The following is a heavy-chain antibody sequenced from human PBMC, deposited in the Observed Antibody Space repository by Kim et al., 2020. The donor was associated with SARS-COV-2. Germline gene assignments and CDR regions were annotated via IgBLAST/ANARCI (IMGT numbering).Heavy chain of an antibody. CDR2: INHSGST. V-gene: IGHV4-34*01. J-gene: IGHJ4*02. CDR3: AITVRERRGLRSSSHPLRY. D-gene: IGHD6-6*01. Sequence: SETLSLTCAVYGGSFSGYYWSWIRQPPGKGLEWIGEINHSGSTNYNPSLKSRVTISVDTSKNQFSLKLSSVTAADTAVYYCAITVRERRGLRSSSHPLRYWGQGTLVTVSS. CDR1: GGSFSGYY.